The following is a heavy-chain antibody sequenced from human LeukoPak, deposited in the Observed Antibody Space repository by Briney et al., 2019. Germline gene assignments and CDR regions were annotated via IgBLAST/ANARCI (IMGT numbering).Heavy chain of an antibody. CDR1: GYTFTSYY. V-gene: IGHV1-2*02. J-gene: IGHJ6*03. CDR3: ARSAPRYGFFPYYYYYMDV. D-gene: IGHD5-18*01. CDR2: INPNSGGT. Sequence: ASVKVSCKASGYTFTSYYMHWVRQAPGQGLEWMGWINPNSGGTNYAQKFQGRVTMTRDTSISTAYMELSRLRSDDTAVYYCARSAPRYGFFPYYYYYMDVWGKGTTVTVSS.